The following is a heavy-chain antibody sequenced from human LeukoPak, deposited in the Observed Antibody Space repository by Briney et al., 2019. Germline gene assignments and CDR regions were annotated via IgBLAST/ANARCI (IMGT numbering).Heavy chain of an antibody. D-gene: IGHD4/OR15-4a*01. V-gene: IGHV3-48*01. Sequence: GGSLRLSCAASGFTFDDYGMSWVRQAPGKGLDWVSYISSSSSTIYYADSVRGRFTISRDNAQNSLFPQMNSLRAEDTAVYYCARRAGAYSHPYDYWGQGTLVTVSS. J-gene: IGHJ4*02. CDR2: ISSSSSTI. CDR3: ARRAGAYSHPYDY. CDR1: GFTFDDYG.